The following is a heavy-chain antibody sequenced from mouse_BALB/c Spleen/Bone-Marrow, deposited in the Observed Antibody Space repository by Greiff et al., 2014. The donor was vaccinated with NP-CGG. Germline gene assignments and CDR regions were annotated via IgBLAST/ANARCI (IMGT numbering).Heavy chain of an antibody. V-gene: IGHV1-37*01. Sequence: VQLQQSGPELVKPGASMKISCKASGYSFTGYTMNWVKQSHGKNLEWIGLINPYNGGTGYNQKFKGKATLTVDKSSSTAYMELLSLTSEDSAVYYCARRDYRYDEGVDYWGQGTSVTVSS. J-gene: IGHJ4*01. CDR2: INPYNGGT. D-gene: IGHD2-14*01. CDR1: GYSFTGYT. CDR3: ARRDYRYDEGVDY.